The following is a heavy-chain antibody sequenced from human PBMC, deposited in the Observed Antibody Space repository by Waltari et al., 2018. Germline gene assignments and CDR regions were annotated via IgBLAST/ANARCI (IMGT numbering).Heavy chain of an antibody. CDR2: IKEDGSEK. V-gene: IGHV3-7*01. J-gene: IGHJ4*02. D-gene: IGHD1-26*01. CDR1: GSTFTAYW. CDR3: SRPGSFASGRFFYDS. Sequence: EVQLVESGGGLVQPGGSLRLPCPAPGSTFTAYWMAWVRQAPGKGLEWVANIKEDGSEKNYVDSVKGRFTISRDNAKNSLFLQMNSLRVEDTAVYYCSRPGSFASGRFFYDSWGQGTLVTVSS.